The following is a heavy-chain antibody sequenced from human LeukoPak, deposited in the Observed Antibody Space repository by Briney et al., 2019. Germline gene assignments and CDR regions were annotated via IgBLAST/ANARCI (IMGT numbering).Heavy chain of an antibody. V-gene: IGHV3-33*06. CDR3: AKMGFGVVITGYGMDV. CDR2: IWYDGSNK. Sequence: PGGSLRLSCAASGFTFSSYGMHWVRQAPGKGLEWVAVIWYDGSNKYYADSVKGRFTISRDNSKNTLYLQMNRLRAEDTAVYYCAKMGFGVVITGYGMDVWGQGTTVTVSS. CDR1: GFTFSSYG. D-gene: IGHD3-3*01. J-gene: IGHJ6*02.